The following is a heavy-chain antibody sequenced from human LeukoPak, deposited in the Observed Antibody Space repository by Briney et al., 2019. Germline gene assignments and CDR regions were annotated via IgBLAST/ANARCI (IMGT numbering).Heavy chain of an antibody. CDR2: VSGSNGNT. V-gene: IGHV3-23*01. CDR3: VRESPVAAVGRSWFDP. CDR1: GFTFRGNA. Sequence: PGGSLRLSYAASGFTFRGNALSWSGRAPGEGLEGVSPVSGSNGNTHYADSVKGRFTISRDNSKNTLYLQMNSLRAEDTAVYYCVRESPVAAVGRSWFDPWGQGTLVTVSS. D-gene: IGHD6-13*01. J-gene: IGHJ5*02.